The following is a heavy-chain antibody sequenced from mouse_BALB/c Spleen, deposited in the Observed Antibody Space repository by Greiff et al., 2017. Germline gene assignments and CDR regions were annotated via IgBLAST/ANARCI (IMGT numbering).Heavy chain of an antibody. D-gene: IGHD1-1*01. CDR2: IWGDGST. V-gene: IGHV2-6-7*01. CDR3: ARDGGSSYGYFDV. CDR1: GFSLTGYG. Sequence: AQLQQSGPGLVAPSQSLSITCTVSGFSLTGYGVNWVRQPPGKGLEWLGMIWGDGSTDYNSALKSRLSISKDNSKSQVFLKMNSLQTDDTARYYCARDGGSSYGYFDVWGAGTTVTVSS. J-gene: IGHJ1*01.